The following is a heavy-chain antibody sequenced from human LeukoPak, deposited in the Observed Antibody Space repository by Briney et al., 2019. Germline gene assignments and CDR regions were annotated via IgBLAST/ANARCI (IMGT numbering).Heavy chain of an antibody. D-gene: IGHD3-3*01. CDR3: AREGSSHDFGY. V-gene: IGHV1-69*05. CDR1: GGTFSSYA. J-gene: IGHJ4*02. CDR2: IIPIFGTA. Sequence: ASVKVSCKASGGTFSSYAISWVRQAPGQGLKWMGGIIPIFGTANYAQKFQGRVTITTDESTSTAYMELSSLRSEDTAVYYCAREGSSHDFGYWGQGTLVNVSS.